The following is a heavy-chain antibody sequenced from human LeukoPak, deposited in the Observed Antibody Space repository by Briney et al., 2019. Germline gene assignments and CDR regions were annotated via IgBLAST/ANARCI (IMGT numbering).Heavy chain of an antibody. CDR1: GFTFSDYY. CDR3: TRVGYIDEGIDY. J-gene: IGHJ4*02. CDR2: IKQDGSKK. Sequence: GGSLRLSCAASGFTFSDYYMSWIRQAPGKGLEWVANIKQDGSKKSYVDSVKGRFTISRDNAKNSLYLQMNSLRVEDTAIYYCTRVGYIDEGIDYWGQGTLVTVSS. V-gene: IGHV3-7*04. D-gene: IGHD5-24*01.